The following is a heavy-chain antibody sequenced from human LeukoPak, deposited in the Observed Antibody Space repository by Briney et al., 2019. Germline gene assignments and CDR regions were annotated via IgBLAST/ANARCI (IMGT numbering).Heavy chain of an antibody. CDR1: GGSINSYY. CDR2: IYYTGST. V-gene: IGHV4-59*01. D-gene: IGHD6-6*01. J-gene: IGHJ6*03. CDR3: ARHIAARLASGYYYYMDV. Sequence: PSETLSLTCTVSGGSINSYYWSWIRQPPGKGLEYIWHIYYTGSTNYNPSLKSRVTMSLDTSKNQLSLKLSSVTAADTAVYYCARHIAARLASGYYYYMDVWGKGTTVTVSS.